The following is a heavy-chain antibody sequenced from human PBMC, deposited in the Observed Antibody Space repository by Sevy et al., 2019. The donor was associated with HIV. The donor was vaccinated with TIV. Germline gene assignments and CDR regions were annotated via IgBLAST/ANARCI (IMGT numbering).Heavy chain of an antibody. Sequence: ASVKVSCKASGGTFSSYAISWVRQAPGQGLEWMGGIIPIFGTANYAQKFQGRVTITADKSTSTAYMELSSLGSEDTAVYYCARDIRHYYDSSGYYSFFDYWGQGTLVTVSS. V-gene: IGHV1-69*06. D-gene: IGHD3-22*01. CDR1: GGTFSSYA. J-gene: IGHJ4*02. CDR2: IIPIFGTA. CDR3: ARDIRHYYDSSGYYSFFDY.